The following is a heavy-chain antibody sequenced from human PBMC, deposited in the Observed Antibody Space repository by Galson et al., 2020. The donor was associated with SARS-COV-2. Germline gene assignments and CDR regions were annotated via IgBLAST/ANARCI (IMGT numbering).Heavy chain of an antibody. Sequence: TGGSLRLSCAASGFTFSSYGMHWVRQAPGKGLEWVAVISYDVNNKYSADSVKGRFTISRDNSKNTLYLQMNSLRAEDTAVYYCAKDDRYFDSSGYHGTYYFDYWGQGTLVTVSS. CDR1: GFTFSSYG. D-gene: IGHD3-22*01. CDR3: AKDDRYFDSSGYHGTYYFDY. V-gene: IGHV3-30*18. CDR2: ISYDVNNK. J-gene: IGHJ4*02.